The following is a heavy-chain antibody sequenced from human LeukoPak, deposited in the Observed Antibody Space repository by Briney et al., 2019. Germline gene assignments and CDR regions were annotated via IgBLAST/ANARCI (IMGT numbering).Heavy chain of an antibody. J-gene: IGHJ4*02. CDR1: GFTFSSYG. CDR2: IWYDGSNK. D-gene: IGHD4-23*01. V-gene: IGHV3-33*06. CDR3: AKDSRGGNPCGIDY. Sequence: PGRSLRLSCAASGFTFSSYGMHWVRQAPGKGLEWVAVIWYDGSNKYYADSVKGRFTISRDNSKNTLYLQMNSLSAEDTAVYYCAKDSRGGNPCGIDYWGQGTLVTVSS.